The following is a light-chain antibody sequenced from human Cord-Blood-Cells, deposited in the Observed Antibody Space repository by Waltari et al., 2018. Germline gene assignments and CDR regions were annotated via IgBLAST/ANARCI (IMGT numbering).Light chain of an antibody. CDR1: QSVSSN. Sequence: EIVMTQSPATLSVSPGERATLSCRASQSVSSNLAWYQQKPGQAPRLLIYGASTRATGIPARFSGSGSGKEFTRTISSLQSEDFAVDYCQQYNNWLPGSFGQGTKLEIK. J-gene: IGKJ2*03. CDR3: QQYNNWLPGS. CDR2: GAS. V-gene: IGKV3-15*01.